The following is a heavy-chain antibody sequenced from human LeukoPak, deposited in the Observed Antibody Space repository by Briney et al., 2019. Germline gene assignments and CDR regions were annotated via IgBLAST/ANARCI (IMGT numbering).Heavy chain of an antibody. CDR1: GFTFSDYY. V-gene: IGHV3-11*04. J-gene: IGHJ4*02. CDR2: ISSSGSTI. D-gene: IGHD2-2*01. Sequence: GGSLRLSCAASGFTFSDYYMSWIRQAPGKGLEWVSYISSSGSTIYYADSVKGRFTISRDNAKNSLYLQMNSLGAQDTAVYYCARPATGYCSSAGCHWDSWGQGTLVTVSS. CDR3: ARPATGYCSSAGCHWDS.